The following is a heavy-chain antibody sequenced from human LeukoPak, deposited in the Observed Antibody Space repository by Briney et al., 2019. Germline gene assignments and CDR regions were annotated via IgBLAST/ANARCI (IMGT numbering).Heavy chain of an antibody. CDR1: GFTFSSYW. V-gene: IGHV3-30-3*01. D-gene: IGHD2-15*01. J-gene: IGHJ6*02. CDR3: ARSGSSPLFYYGMDV. Sequence: PGGSLRLSCTASGFTFSSYWMSWVRQAPGKGLEWVAVISYDGSNKYYADSVKGRFTISRDNSKNTLYLQMNSLRAEDTAVYYCARSGSSPLFYYGMDVWGQGTMVTVSS. CDR2: ISYDGSNK.